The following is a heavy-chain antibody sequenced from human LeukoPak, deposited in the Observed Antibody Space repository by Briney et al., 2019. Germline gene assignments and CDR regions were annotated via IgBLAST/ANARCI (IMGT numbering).Heavy chain of an antibody. CDR1: GFTFSSYW. CDR3: ARGSNSAFDY. D-gene: IGHD4-23*01. CDR2: IKQDGSEK. J-gene: IGHJ4*02. Sequence: GGSLRLSCAASGFTFSSYWMSWVRQAPGKGLEWGANIKQDGSEKYYVDSVKDRFTISRENAKNSLYLQMNSLRAEDTAVYYCARGSNSAFDYWGQGTLVTVSS. V-gene: IGHV3-7*01.